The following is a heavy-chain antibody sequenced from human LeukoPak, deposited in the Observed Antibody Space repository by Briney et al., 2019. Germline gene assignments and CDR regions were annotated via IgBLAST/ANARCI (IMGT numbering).Heavy chain of an antibody. CDR3: AKGLTAPAHSWFDP. J-gene: IGHJ5*02. D-gene: IGHD6-13*01. V-gene: IGHV3-33*06. CDR2: IWYDGSDE. Sequence: GTSLRHSCAASGFTFSSYAMHWVRQAPGKGLEWVAVIWYDGSDEYYADSVKGRFTISRDNSKNTVYLQTNSLRAEDTAVYYCAKGLTAPAHSWFDPWGQGTLVTVSS. CDR1: GFTFSSYA.